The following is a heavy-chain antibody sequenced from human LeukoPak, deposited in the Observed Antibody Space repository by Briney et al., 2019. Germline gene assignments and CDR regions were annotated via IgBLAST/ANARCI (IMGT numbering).Heavy chain of an antibody. CDR1: GGSFSGYY. J-gene: IGHJ6*03. CDR2: INHSGST. CDR3: ARVAPGYCSGGSCYPYYYYYYMDV. D-gene: IGHD2-15*01. Sequence: PSETLSLTCAVYGGSFSGYYWSWIRQPPGKGPEWIGEINHSGSTNYNPSLKSRVTISVDTSKNQFSLKLSSVTAADTAVYYCARVAPGYCSGGSCYPYYYYYYMDVWGKGTTVTVSS. V-gene: IGHV4-34*01.